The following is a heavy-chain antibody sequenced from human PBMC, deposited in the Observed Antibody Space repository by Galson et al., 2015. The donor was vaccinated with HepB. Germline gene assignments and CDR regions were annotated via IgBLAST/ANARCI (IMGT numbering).Heavy chain of an antibody. V-gene: IGHV5-51*01. CDR1: GYSFSSYW. J-gene: IGHJ4*02. CDR2: IFPGSSHT. D-gene: IGHD3-3*01. CDR3: ARREFWGGSQGGPDH. Sequence: QSGAEVKEPGESLKISCKASGYSFSSYWIGWVRQMPGKGLEWMGIIFPGSSHTTYSPSFEGQVTISVDKSVNTAYLQWSSLKASDSAIYYCARREFWGGSQGGPDHWGQGALVTVSS.